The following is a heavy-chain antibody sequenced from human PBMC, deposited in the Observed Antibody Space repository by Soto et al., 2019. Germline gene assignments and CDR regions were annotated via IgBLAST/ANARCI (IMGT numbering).Heavy chain of an antibody. CDR1: GYTFTSYY. V-gene: IGHV1-46*01. CDR3: ARVESEQQLEYYYYGMDV. J-gene: IGHJ6*02. Sequence: SVQVSCKASGYTFTSYYMHWVRQAPGQGLEWMGIINPSGGSTSHAQKFQGRVTMTRDTSTSTVYMELSSLRSEDTAVYYCARVESEQQLEYYYYGMDVWGQGTTVTVSS. CDR2: INPSGGST. D-gene: IGHD6-13*01.